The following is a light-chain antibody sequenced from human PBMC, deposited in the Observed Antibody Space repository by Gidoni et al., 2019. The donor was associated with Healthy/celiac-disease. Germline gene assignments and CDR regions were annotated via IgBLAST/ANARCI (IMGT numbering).Light chain of an antibody. J-gene: IGLJ3*02. CDR2: SNN. Sequence: QSVLTQPPSESGTPGQRVTISCSGSSSNIGSNTVNWYQQRPGTAPKLLIYSNNQRPSGVPDRFSGSKSGTSASLAISGLQSEDEADYYCAAWDDSLNGVFGGGTKLTVL. CDR3: AAWDDSLNGV. CDR1: SSNIGSNT. V-gene: IGLV1-44*01.